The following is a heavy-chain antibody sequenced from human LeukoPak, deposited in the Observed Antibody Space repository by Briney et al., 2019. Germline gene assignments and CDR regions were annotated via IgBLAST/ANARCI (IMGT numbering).Heavy chain of an antibody. D-gene: IGHD2-21*02. CDR1: GFTFSRLG. CDR3: AKEGDEFRGYLDV. Sequence: PGTSLRLSCAASGFTFSRLGIQWVRQAPGKGLEWVAVIHNDGTQGQYGDSVKGRFTISKDNSQSTLYLQMNNLRDDDTAVYYCAKEGDEFRGYLDVWGKGTTVTVSS. V-gene: IGHV3-33*06. CDR2: IHNDGTQG. J-gene: IGHJ6*03.